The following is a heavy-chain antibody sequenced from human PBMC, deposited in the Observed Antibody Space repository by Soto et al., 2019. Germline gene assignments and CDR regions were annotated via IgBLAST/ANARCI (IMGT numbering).Heavy chain of an antibody. V-gene: IGHV1-2*04. CDR1: GFTFTDYY. Sequence: ASVEVSCKASGFTFTDYYMHWVRQAPGQGLEWMGWINPNSGGTNYAQKFQGWVTMTRDTSISTAYMELSRLRSDDTAVYYCARDPTDLIVVVPAAMGYWGQGTLVTVSS. CDR3: ARDPTDLIVVVPAAMGY. D-gene: IGHD2-2*01. CDR2: INPNSGGT. J-gene: IGHJ4*02.